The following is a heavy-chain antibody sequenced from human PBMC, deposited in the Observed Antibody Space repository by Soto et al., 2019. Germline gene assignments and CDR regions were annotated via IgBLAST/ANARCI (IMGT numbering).Heavy chain of an antibody. J-gene: IGHJ5*02. CDR2: IVPLFGTT. CDR3: GGSGIRTTSSARDA. Sequence: QVHLVHSGAEVKKPGSSVKVSCRASGGTFKTYDINWVRQAPGQGLAWMGGIVPLFGTTNWAQQFQGRVTFSADESTSTAYMELSSLRSADTAVYYCGGSGIRTTSSARDAWGQGALGTVSS. CDR1: GGTFKTYD. D-gene: IGHD6-25*01. V-gene: IGHV1-69*01.